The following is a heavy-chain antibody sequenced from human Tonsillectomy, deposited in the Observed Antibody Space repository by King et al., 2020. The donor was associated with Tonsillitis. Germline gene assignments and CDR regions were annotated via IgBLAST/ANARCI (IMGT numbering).Heavy chain of an antibody. Sequence: QLVQSGGGLVKPGGSLRLSCAASGFTFSDYYMSWIRQAPGKGLEWVSYISSSGSTIYYADSVKGRFTISRDNAKNSLYLQMNSLRAEDTAVYYCAGVKWSGYFPPDDAFDIWGQGTMVTVSS. CDR2: ISSSGSTI. D-gene: IGHD3-3*01. J-gene: IGHJ3*02. CDR1: GFTFSDYY. CDR3: AGVKWSGYFPPDDAFDI. V-gene: IGHV3-11*01.